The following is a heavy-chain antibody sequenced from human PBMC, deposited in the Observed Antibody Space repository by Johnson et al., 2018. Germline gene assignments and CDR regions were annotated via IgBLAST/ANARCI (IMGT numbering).Heavy chain of an antibody. Sequence: QEQLQEAGPGLLKPSVPISLTCHVSGDSISGYYWSWIRQAPGKGLEWIGFMYSSGSTNYTPSLESRVSISVDRSKNQFSLKLTSVTAADTAVYYCARGVAPGTLDYYYYMDVWGKGTTVTVSS. D-gene: IGHD6-13*01. J-gene: IGHJ6*03. CDR1: GDSISGYY. V-gene: IGHV4-59*01. CDR3: ARGVAPGTLDYYYYMDV. CDR2: MYSSGST.